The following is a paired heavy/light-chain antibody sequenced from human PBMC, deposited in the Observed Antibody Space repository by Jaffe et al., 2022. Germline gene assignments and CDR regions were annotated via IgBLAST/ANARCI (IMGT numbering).Light chain of an antibody. CDR1: QTSTYY. V-gene: IGKV1-39*01. CDR3: QQGYF. CDR2: DAS. J-gene: IGKJ3*01. Sequence: DIQMTQSPSSLSASVGDRVTITCRTSQTSTYYLNWYQKKPGRAPKLLIYDASSLQNGVPSRFSGSGSGTDFTLTISSLQPEDFATYYCQQGYFFGPGTTVDIK.
Heavy chain of an antibody. Sequence: QVQLQESGPGLVKPSETLSLTCAVSGFSITSTGYCWSWTRQSPGKGLEWIGSIRYSGTTDYNPSLKSRVTISRDMSKNQFSLKLTSVTAADTAVYFCARDSGNWRTADWGQGTLVTVSS. CDR1: GFSITSTGYC. CDR3: ARDSGNWRTAD. CDR2: IRYSGTT. D-gene: IGHD1-26*01. J-gene: IGHJ4*02. V-gene: IGHV4-38-2*02.